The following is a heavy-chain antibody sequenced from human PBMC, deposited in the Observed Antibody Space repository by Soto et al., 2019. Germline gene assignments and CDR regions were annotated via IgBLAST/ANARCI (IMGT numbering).Heavy chain of an antibody. V-gene: IGHV4-39*01. Sequence: SETLSLTCTVSCGSISTTRYFWGWIRLPPGKGLEWIGSIYYSGSSYYNPSLKSRVTISVDTSKNQFSLNLSSVTAADTAVYYCATHDYYGSVTFDFWGQGTLVTVSS. CDR2: IYYSGSS. CDR3: ATHDYYGSVTFDF. CDR1: CGSISTTRYF. J-gene: IGHJ4*02. D-gene: IGHD3-10*01.